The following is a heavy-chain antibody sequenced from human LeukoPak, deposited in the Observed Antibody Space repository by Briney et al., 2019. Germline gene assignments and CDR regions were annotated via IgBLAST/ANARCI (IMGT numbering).Heavy chain of an antibody. CDR3: ASPGYSSSWYGYFQH. V-gene: IGHV3-11*06. D-gene: IGHD6-13*01. J-gene: IGHJ1*01. CDR2: ISSSSSYI. Sequence: GGSLRLSCAASGFTFSDYYMSWIRQAPGKGLEWVSSISSSSSYIYYADSVKGRFTISRDNAKNSLYLQMNSLRAEDTAVYYCASPGYSSSWYGYFQHWGQGTLVTVSS. CDR1: GFTFSDYY.